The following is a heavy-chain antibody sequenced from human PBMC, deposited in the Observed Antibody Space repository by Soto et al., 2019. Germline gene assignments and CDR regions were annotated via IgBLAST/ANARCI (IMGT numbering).Heavy chain of an antibody. CDR1: GGSISTYY. Sequence: SETLSLTCTVSGGSISTYYWNWIRQPAGKGLEWIGRIYASGSTNYNPSLKSRVIMSVDTSKKQFSLKLRSVTAADTAVYYCARDFVESSGSYYSYHYAMDAWGPGTTVTVSS. D-gene: IGHD3-22*01. J-gene: IGHJ6*02. CDR3: ARDFVESSGSYYSYHYAMDA. CDR2: IYASGST. V-gene: IGHV4-4*07.